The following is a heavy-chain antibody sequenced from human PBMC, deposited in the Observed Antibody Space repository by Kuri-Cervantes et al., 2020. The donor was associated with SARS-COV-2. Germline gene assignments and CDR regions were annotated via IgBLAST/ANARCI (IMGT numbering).Heavy chain of an antibody. CDR1: GYTFTSYY. V-gene: IGHV1-46*01. CDR2: INPSGGST. J-gene: IGHJ5*02. CDR3: ARDAAVVITTNWFDP. Sequence: ASVKVSCKASGYTFTSYYMHWVRQAPGQGLEWMGIINPSGGSTSYAQKFQGRVTMTRDTSTSTVYMELSSLRSEDTAVDYCARDAAVVITTNWFDPWGQGTLVTVSS. D-gene: IGHD3-22*01.